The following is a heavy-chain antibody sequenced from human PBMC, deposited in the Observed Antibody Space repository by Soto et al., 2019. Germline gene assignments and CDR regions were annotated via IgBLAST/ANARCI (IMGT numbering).Heavy chain of an antibody. D-gene: IGHD3-22*01. CDR1: GFTFSSYA. J-gene: IGHJ4*02. V-gene: IGHV3-23*01. CDR3: AKDPSSGYYYY. Sequence: GGSLRLSCAASGFTFSSYAMHWVRQAPGKGLEWVSAISCSGSSTYYADSVKGLFTISRDNSKNTLYLQMNSLRAEDTAVYYCAKDPSSGYYYYWGQGTLVTVSS. CDR2: ISCSGSST.